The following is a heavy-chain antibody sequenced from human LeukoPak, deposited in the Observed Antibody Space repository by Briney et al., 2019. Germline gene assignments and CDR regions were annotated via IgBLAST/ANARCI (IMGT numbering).Heavy chain of an antibody. J-gene: IGHJ6*02. V-gene: IGHV3-48*02. CDR2: ITGSGTTI. CDR3: ARAMDV. Sequence: GGSLRLSCAASGFIFSDYSMSWVRQAPGQGLEWLSYITGSGTTIYYADSVRGRFTISRDNAKNSLYLQMNSLRDEDTAVYYCARAMDVWGQGTTVTVSS. CDR1: GFIFSDYS.